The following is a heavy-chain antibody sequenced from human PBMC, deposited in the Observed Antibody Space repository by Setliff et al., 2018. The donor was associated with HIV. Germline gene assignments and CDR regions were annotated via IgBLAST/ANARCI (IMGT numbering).Heavy chain of an antibody. J-gene: IGHJ3*02. D-gene: IGHD3-22*01. Sequence: SETLSLTCAVYGGSFSGYFWTWIRQPPQKRLEWIGEINHSGDTNYNPSLKSRVTISIDTSNNQFSLKLSSVTAADTAVYYCARVGDFYDGSGHYSVLDAFDMWGQGTKVTVSS. V-gene: IGHV4-34*01. CDR3: ARVGDFYDGSGHYSVLDAFDM. CDR1: GGSFSGYF. CDR2: INHSGDT.